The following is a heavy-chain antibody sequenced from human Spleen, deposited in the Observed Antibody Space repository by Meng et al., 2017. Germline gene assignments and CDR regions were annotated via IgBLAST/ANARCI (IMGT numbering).Heavy chain of an antibody. CDR2: INHSGST. Sequence: QGQLQKWGAGRLNPSETLPLTCVVSGGSFSDYYWSWIRQPPGKGLEWIGEINHSGSTNYNPSLESRATISVDTSQNNLSLKLSSVTAADSAVYYCARGPTTMAHDFDYWGQGTLVTVSS. V-gene: IGHV4-34*01. CDR3: ARGPTTMAHDFDY. J-gene: IGHJ4*02. CDR1: GGSFSDYY. D-gene: IGHD4-11*01.